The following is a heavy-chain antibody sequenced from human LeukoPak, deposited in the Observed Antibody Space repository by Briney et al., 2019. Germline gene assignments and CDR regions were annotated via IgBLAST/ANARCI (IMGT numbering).Heavy chain of an antibody. CDR3: AKDYYDSSGPTLLPYY. J-gene: IGHJ4*02. Sequence: PGGSLRLSCAASGFTFSSYGMHWVRQAPGKGLEWVAVISYDGSNKYYADSVKGRFTISRDNSKNTLYLQMNSLRAEDTAVYYCAKDYYDSSGPTLLPYYWGQGTLVTVSS. D-gene: IGHD3-22*01. CDR1: GFTFSSYG. V-gene: IGHV3-30*18. CDR2: ISYDGSNK.